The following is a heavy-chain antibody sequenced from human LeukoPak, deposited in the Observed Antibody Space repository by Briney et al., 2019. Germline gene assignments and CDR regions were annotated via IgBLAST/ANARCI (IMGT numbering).Heavy chain of an antibody. D-gene: IGHD3-22*01. CDR2: IYYSGST. V-gene: IGHV4-38-2*02. CDR3: ARGPYSYDSSGAFDI. J-gene: IGHJ3*02. CDR1: DDSITMYY. Sequence: SETLSLTCSVSDDSITMYYWTWIRQPPGKGLEWIGSIYYSGSTYYNPSLKSRVTISVDSSKNQFSLKLSSVTAADTAVYFCARGPYSYDSSGAFDIWGQGTMVTVSS.